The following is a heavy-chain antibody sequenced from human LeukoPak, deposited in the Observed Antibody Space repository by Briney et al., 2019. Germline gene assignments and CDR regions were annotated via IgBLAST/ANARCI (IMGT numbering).Heavy chain of an antibody. V-gene: IGHV3-23*01. CDR3: AKESAYCGSGCRPLSDY. Sequence: GGSLRLSCAASGFTFSSYAMSWVRQAPGRGLEWVSVISGSGGSTYYADSVEGRFTISRDNSKNTLYLQMNSLRAEDTAVYYCAKESAYCGSGCRPLSDYWGQGTLVTVSS. D-gene: IGHD2-21*02. CDR1: GFTFSSYA. CDR2: ISGSGGST. J-gene: IGHJ4*02.